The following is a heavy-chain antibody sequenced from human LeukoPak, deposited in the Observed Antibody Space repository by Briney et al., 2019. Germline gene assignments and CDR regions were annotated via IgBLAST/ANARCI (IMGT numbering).Heavy chain of an antibody. CDR3: AKTTGSDELYFYSGMDV. CDR1: GVTLSNYG. D-gene: IGHD1-1*01. CDR2: ISYDGNNH. J-gene: IGHJ6*02. Sequence: PGGSLRLSCAASGVTLSNYGNYWGCHGPHPGLDWMAVISYDGNNHYYEDPAKGRCTTTRDITTNTLYLESRSLRTEDTAVYYCAKTTGSDELYFYSGMDVWGQGTTVTVS. V-gene: IGHV3-30*18.